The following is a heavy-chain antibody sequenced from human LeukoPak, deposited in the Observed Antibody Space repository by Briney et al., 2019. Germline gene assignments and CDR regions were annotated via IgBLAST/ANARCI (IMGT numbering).Heavy chain of an antibody. D-gene: IGHD2-2*01. Sequence: GASVKVSCKASGYTFTGYYMHWVRQAPGKGLEWMGGFDPEDGETIYAQKFQGRVTMTEDTSTDTAYMELSSLRSEDTAVYYCATVPVEYQLLYYFDYWGQGTLVTVSS. J-gene: IGHJ4*02. CDR3: ATVPVEYQLLYYFDY. V-gene: IGHV1-24*01. CDR1: GYTFTGYY. CDR2: FDPEDGET.